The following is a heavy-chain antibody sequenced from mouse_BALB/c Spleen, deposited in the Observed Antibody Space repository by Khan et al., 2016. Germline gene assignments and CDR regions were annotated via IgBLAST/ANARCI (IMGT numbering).Heavy chain of an antibody. Sequence: QVQLQQSGAELVRPGTSVKVSCKASGYAFTNYLIEWVKQRPGQGLEWIGVINPGSGGTNYKEKFKGKATLTADKSSSTVYMHLRTLTSDDSAVYFCARYDGNYDAMDYWGQGTSVTVSS. CDR1: GYAFTNYL. D-gene: IGHD2-3*01. CDR3: ARYDGNYDAMDY. CDR2: INPGSGGT. J-gene: IGHJ4*01. V-gene: IGHV1-54*01.